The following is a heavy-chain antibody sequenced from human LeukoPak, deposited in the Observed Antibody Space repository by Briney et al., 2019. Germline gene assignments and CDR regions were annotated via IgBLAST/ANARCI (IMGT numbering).Heavy chain of an antibody. CDR3: AREDLYSGYFQH. Sequence: PGGSLRLSCAASGFSISNYWMSWVRQAPGKGLEWVGNIKEDGSEKYYVDSVKGRFTISRDNAKNSLYLQMNSLRAEDTAVYYCAREDLYSGYFQHWGQGTLVTVSS. D-gene: IGHD2-8*01. CDR1: GFSISNYW. CDR2: IKEDGSEK. V-gene: IGHV3-7*01. J-gene: IGHJ1*01.